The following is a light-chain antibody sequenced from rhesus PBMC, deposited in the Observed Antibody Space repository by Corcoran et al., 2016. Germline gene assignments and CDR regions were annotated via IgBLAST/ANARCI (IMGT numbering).Light chain of an antibody. Sequence: SSELTQEPALSVALGDTVSMTCQGDSLKTYYASWYQQKPGQVPVLVIYGNNYRPSGIAGRFSVSWSGNTGSLTIPAAQVGDEADYYCTSRASSGTQLLFGGGPRLTVL. CDR2: GNN. J-gene: IGLJ3*01. CDR3: TSRASSGTQLL. CDR1: SLKTYY. V-gene: IGLV3-33*03.